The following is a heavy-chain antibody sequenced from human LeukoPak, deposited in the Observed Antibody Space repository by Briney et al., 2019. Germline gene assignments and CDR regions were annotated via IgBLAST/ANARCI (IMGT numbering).Heavy chain of an antibody. D-gene: IGHD5-24*01. V-gene: IGHV3-23*01. CDR1: GFRFSSYA. CDR2: ITASSTGT. CDR3: AKDPTRRDGYNYPDWFDP. Sequence: GGSLRLSCGASGFRFSSYAMNWVRQAPGKGLEWVSGITASSTGTYYADSVKGRFTISRDSSKNTLYLQMNSLRAEDTAVYYCAKDPTRRDGYNYPDWFDPWGQGTLVTVSS. J-gene: IGHJ5*02.